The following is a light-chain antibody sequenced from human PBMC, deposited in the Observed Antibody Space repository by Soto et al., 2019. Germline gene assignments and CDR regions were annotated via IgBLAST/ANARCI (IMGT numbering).Light chain of an antibody. CDR2: KAS. Sequence: DIQMTQSPSTLSASVGDRVTITCRASQSISSWLAWYHQKPGKAPKLLIYKASSLESGVPSRFSGSGSGTEFTLTISSLQPDDLATYYCQQYNSSPFTFGPGTKEDIK. V-gene: IGKV1-5*03. CDR1: QSISSW. J-gene: IGKJ3*01. CDR3: QQYNSSPFT.